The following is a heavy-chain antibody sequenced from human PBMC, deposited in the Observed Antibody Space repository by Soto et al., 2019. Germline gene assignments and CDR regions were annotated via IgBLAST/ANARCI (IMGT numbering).Heavy chain of an antibody. Sequence: EVQLVESGGGLVKPGGSLRLSCAASGFTFSRYGMNWLRQAPGQGLEWVASISSSTSYVYYADSVKGRFSTSRDNANNILYLEMYALRAEDTAVYYCARDPSEGRVGNWFESWGQGTLVTVSS. D-gene: IGHD2-2*01. J-gene: IGHJ5*01. CDR2: ISSSTSYV. CDR1: GFTFSRYG. CDR3: ARDPSEGRVGNWFES. V-gene: IGHV3-21*06.